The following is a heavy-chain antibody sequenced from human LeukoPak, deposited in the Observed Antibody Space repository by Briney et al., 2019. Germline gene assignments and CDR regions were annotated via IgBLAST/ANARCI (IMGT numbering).Heavy chain of an antibody. J-gene: IGHJ4*02. CDR1: GGSFSGYY. CDR2: IYYSGST. Sequence: SETLSLTCAVYGGSFSGYYWSWIRQPPGKGLEWIGSIYYSGSTYYNPSLKSRVTISVDTSKNQFSLKLSSVTAADTAVYYCARQRNGYSYGYAHFDYWGQGTLVTVSS. D-gene: IGHD5-18*01. CDR3: ARQRNGYSYGYAHFDY. V-gene: IGHV4-34*01.